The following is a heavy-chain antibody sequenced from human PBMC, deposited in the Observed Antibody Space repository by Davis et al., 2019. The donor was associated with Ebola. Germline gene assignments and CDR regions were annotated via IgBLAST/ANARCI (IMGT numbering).Heavy chain of an antibody. CDR1: GFTFDDYA. CDR2: ISWNSGSI. Sequence: SLKISCAASGFTFDDYAMHWVRQAPGKGPEWVSGISWNSGSIGYADSVKGRFTISRDNAKNSLYLQMNSLRAEDTALYYCARGERWLQHGKSYYFDYWGQGTLVTVSS. J-gene: IGHJ4*02. D-gene: IGHD5-24*01. V-gene: IGHV3-9*01. CDR3: ARGERWLQHGKSYYFDY.